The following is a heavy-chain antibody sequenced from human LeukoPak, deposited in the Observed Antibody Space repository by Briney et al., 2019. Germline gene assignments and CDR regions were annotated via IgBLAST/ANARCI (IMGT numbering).Heavy chain of an antibody. J-gene: IGHJ3*02. V-gene: IGHV3-30*18. CDR1: GFTFSSYG. CDR2: ISYDGSNK. D-gene: IGHD3-22*01. Sequence: GGSLRLSCAASGFTFSSYGMHWVRQAPGKGLEWVAVISYDGSNKYYADSVKGRFTISRDNSKNTLYLQMNSLRAEDTAVYYCAKGTYYYDSSGSEGDAFDIWSQGTMVTVSS. CDR3: AKGTYYYDSSGSEGDAFDI.